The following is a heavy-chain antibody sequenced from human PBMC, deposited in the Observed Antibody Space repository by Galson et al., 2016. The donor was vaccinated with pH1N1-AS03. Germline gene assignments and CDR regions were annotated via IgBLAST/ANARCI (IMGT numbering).Heavy chain of an antibody. J-gene: IGHJ3*02. Sequence: SVKVSCKASGGAFNSYAISWVRRAPGQGLEWMGWISAFSGNTVYAQSLQGRVTISIDTSTTTVYMELRNLGSDDTAVYYCASRLRGVVGVRDAFDIWGRGTLLTVSS. CDR1: GGAFNSYA. CDR3: ASRLRGVVGVRDAFDI. V-gene: IGHV1-18*01. D-gene: IGHD3-3*01. CDR2: ISAFSGNT.